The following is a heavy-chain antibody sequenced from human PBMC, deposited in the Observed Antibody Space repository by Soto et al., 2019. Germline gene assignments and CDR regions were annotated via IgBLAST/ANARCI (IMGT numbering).Heavy chain of an antibody. CDR3: AMMGHPSGSFPFGY. Sequence: QVQLQESGPGLVKPSDTLSLTCTVSGGSMNSYYWSWIRQPPGKGLEWIGYIHHSGSTKHNPSLKSRVDISLETSKRQFSLRLTSVTAADTATYYCAMMGHPSGSFPFGYWGQGTLVTVSS. J-gene: IGHJ4*02. CDR1: GGSMNSYY. CDR2: IHHSGST. V-gene: IGHV4-59*07. D-gene: IGHD3-10*01.